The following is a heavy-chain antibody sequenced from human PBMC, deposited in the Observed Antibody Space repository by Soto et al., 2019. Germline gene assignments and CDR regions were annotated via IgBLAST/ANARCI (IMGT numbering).Heavy chain of an antibody. J-gene: IGHJ6*02. Sequence: ASVKVSCKASGYTFTGYYMHWVRQAPGHGLEWMGWINPNSGGTNYAQKFQGRVTMTRDTSISTAYMEMCRLRSAATAVYYCESGSIAARKGVYFYGMDVWGHGTTVTVS. V-gene: IGHV1-2*02. CDR2: INPNSGGT. CDR3: ESGSIAARKGVYFYGMDV. CDR1: GYTFTGYY. D-gene: IGHD6-6*01.